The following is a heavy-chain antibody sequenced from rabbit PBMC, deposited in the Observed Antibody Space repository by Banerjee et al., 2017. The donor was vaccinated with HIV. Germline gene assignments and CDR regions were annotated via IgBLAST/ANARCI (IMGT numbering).Heavy chain of an antibody. CDR1: GIDFSSYYY. D-gene: IGHD6-1*01. CDR2: INTGSGGT. J-gene: IGHJ3*01. CDR3: ARSGTVGYGYVTRLDL. Sequence: QSLEESGGDLVKPGASLTLTCTASGIDFSSYYYMCWVRQAPGKGPEWIACINTGSGGTDYASWAKGRFSISKTSSTTVTLQMTSLTAADTATYFCARSGTVGYGYVTRLDLWGPGTLVTVS. V-gene: IGHV1S40*01.